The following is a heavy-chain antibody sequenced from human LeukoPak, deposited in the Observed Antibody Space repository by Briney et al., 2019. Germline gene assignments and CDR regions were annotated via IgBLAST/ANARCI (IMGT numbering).Heavy chain of an antibody. CDR3: ARDDTVTTRVGFID. V-gene: IGHV3-7*01. CDR1: GFTFSSYW. J-gene: IGHJ4*02. Sequence: GGSLRLSCAASGFTFSSYWMSWVRQAPGKGLEWVANIKQDGSEKYYVDSVKGRFTISRDNAKKSLYLLLNSLRAEDTAVYYCARDDTVTTRVGFIDWGQGTLVTVSS. CDR2: IKQDGSEK. D-gene: IGHD4-17*01.